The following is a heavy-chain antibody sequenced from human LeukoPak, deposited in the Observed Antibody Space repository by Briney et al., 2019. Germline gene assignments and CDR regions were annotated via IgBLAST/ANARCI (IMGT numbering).Heavy chain of an antibody. Sequence: GASVKVSCKASGYTFTSYYMHWVRQAPGQGLEWMGIIDPSGGSTTYAQKLQGRVTMTTDTSTSTASMELRSLRSGDTAVYYCARDIGVYDFWSGYRYYFDYWGQGTLVTVSS. CDR2: IDPSGGST. CDR3: ARDIGVYDFWSGYRYYFDY. CDR1: GYTFTSYY. J-gene: IGHJ4*02. V-gene: IGHV1-46*01. D-gene: IGHD3-3*01.